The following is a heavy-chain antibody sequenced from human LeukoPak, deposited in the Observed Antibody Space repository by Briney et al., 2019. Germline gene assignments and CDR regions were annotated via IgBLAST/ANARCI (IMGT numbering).Heavy chain of an antibody. V-gene: IGHV4-39*01. CDR3: AVPSLGGGPIPDY. D-gene: IGHD2-15*01. Sequence: PSETLSLTCTVSGGSISSSFYWGWIRQPPGKGLEWIGSMYYGGSSSYNPSLRSRVTISVDTSKNQFSLKLSSVTAADAAVYYCAVPSLGGGPIPDYWGQGTLVTVSS. J-gene: IGHJ4*02. CDR2: MYYGGSS. CDR1: GGSISSSFY.